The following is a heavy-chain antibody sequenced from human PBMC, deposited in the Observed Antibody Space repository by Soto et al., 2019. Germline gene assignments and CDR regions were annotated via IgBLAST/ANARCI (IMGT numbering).Heavy chain of an antibody. V-gene: IGHV3-21*01. CDR1: GFTFSSYS. Sequence: GGSLRLSCAASGFTFSSYSMNWVRQAPGKGLEWVSSISSSSSYIYYSDSVKGRFTISRDNAKNSLYLQMNSLRAEDTAVYYCARLVGATRFDCWGQGAVGTVSS. D-gene: IGHD1-26*01. CDR2: ISSSSSYI. J-gene: IGHJ4*02. CDR3: ARLVGATRFDC.